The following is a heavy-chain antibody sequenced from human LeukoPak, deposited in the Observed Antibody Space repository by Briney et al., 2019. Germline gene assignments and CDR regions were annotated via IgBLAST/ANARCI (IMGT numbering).Heavy chain of an antibody. CDR3: VRGRPTYDFWSGYYSHYYYMDV. CDR2: INHSGST. J-gene: IGHJ6*03. D-gene: IGHD3-3*01. V-gene: IGHV4-34*01. CDR1: GGSFSGYY. Sequence: SETLSLTCAVYGGSFSGYYWSWIRQPPGKGLEWIGEINHSGSTNYNPSLKSRVTISVDTSKNQFSLKLSSVTAADTAVHYCVRGRPTYDFWSGYYSHYYYMDVWGKGTTVTVSS.